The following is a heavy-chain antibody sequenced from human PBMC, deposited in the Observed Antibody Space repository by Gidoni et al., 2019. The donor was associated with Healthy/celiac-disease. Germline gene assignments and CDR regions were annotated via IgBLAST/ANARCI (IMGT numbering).Heavy chain of an antibody. Sequence: EVQLVESGGGLVQPGRSLRLSCAASGFTFDDYAMHWVRQAPGKGLEWVSGISWNSGSIGYADSVKGRFTISRDNAKNSLYLQMNSLRAEDMALYYCAKGAGGSYPYYFDYWGQGTLVTVSS. J-gene: IGHJ4*02. CDR3: AKGAGGSYPYYFDY. CDR1: GFTFDDYA. D-gene: IGHD1-26*01. V-gene: IGHV3-9*03. CDR2: ISWNSGSI.